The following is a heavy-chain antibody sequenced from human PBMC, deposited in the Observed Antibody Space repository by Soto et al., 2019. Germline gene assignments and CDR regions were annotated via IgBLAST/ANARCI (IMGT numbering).Heavy chain of an antibody. CDR2: ISWNSGSI. V-gene: IGHV3-9*01. CDR3: AKEGQYYDFRALDY. Sequence: GGSLRLSCAASGFTFDDYAMHWVRQAPGKGLEWVSGISWNSGSIGYADSVKGRFTISRDNAKNSLYLQMNSLRAEDTALYYCAKEGQYYDFRALDYWGQGTLVTVSS. J-gene: IGHJ4*02. D-gene: IGHD3-3*01. CDR1: GFTFDDYA.